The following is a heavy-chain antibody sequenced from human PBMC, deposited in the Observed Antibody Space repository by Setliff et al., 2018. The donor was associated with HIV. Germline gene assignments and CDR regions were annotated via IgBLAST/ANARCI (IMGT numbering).Heavy chain of an antibody. J-gene: IGHJ4*02. D-gene: IGHD3-10*01. V-gene: IGHV4-4*02. CDR3: ARHDPEETLSFGDLSSLANFDS. CDR2: IFHSENT. CDR1: GGSISSSNW. Sequence: SETLSLTCAVSGGSISSSNWWSWVRQPPGKGLEWIGEIFHSENTYYNPSLESRVALSVDTSKNQFSLHLTSVTAADTAIYYCARHDPEETLSFGDLSSLANFDSWGQGTLVTVSS.